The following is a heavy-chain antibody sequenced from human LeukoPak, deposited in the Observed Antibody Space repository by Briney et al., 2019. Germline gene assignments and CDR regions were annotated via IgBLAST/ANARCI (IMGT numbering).Heavy chain of an antibody. D-gene: IGHD3-9*01. Sequence: SVKVSCKASGGTFSSYAISWVRQAPGQGLEWMGGIIPIFGTANYAQKFQGRVTITADKSTSTAYMELSSLRSEDTAVYYCARGSPDILTGYYDYWGQGTLVTVSS. CDR3: ARGSPDILTGYYDY. V-gene: IGHV1-69*06. CDR1: GGTFSSYA. J-gene: IGHJ4*02. CDR2: IIPIFGTA.